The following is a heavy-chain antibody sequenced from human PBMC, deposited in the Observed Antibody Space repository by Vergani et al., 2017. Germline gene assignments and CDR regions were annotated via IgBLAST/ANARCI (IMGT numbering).Heavy chain of an antibody. CDR3: ARDPTYCSGGSCYSRSYWYFDL. CDR2: ISSSGSTI. J-gene: IGHJ2*01. V-gene: IGHV3-11*01. Sequence: QVQLVESGGGLVKPGGSLRLSCAASGFTFSDYYMSWIRQAPGKGLEWVSYISSSGSTIYYADSVKGRFTISRDNAKNSRYLQMNSLRAEDTAVYYCARDPTYCSGGSCYSRSYWYFDLWGRGTLVTVSS. D-gene: IGHD2-15*01. CDR1: GFTFSDYY.